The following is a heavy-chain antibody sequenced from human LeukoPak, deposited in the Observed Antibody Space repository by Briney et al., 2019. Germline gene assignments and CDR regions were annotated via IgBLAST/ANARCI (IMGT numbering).Heavy chain of an antibody. D-gene: IGHD3-10*01. CDR3: AKDAREASLLLWFGELSLEPW. V-gene: IGHV3-23*01. CDR2: TSGSGGST. J-gene: IGHJ4*02. Sequence: GGSLRLSCAASGFTFSSYAMSWVRQAPGKGLEWVSATSGSGGSTCYADSVKGRFTISRDNSKNTLYLQMNSLRAEDTAVYYCAKDAREASLLLWFGELSLEPWWGQGTLVTVSS. CDR1: GFTFSSYA.